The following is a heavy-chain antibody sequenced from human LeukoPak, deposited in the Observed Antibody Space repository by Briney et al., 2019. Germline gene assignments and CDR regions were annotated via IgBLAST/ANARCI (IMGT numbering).Heavy chain of an antibody. CDR3: ARLWGSSGDYFDY. D-gene: IGHD7-27*01. V-gene: IGHV4-34*01. Sequence: PSETLSLTCAVYGGSLSGYYWSWIRQPPGKGLEWIGEINHSGSTNYNPSLKSRVTISVDTSKNQFSLKLSSVTAADTAVYHCARLWGSSGDYFDYWGQGTLVTVSS. J-gene: IGHJ4*02. CDR1: GGSLSGYY. CDR2: INHSGST.